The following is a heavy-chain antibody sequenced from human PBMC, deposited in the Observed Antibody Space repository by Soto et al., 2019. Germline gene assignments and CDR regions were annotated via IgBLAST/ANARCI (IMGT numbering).Heavy chain of an antibody. CDR2: IRCSGGST. CDR1: GFTFSSYA. CDR3: AKDMGLAAAGPPYYCDY. D-gene: IGHD6-13*01. V-gene: IGHV3-23*01. Sequence: GGSLRLSCAASGFTFSSYAMSWVRQAPGKGMEWVSAIRCSGGSTYYADSVKDRFTISRDNSKNTLYVQMNSLRAEDTAVYYCAKDMGLAAAGPPYYCDYWGQGTLVTVSS. J-gene: IGHJ4*02.